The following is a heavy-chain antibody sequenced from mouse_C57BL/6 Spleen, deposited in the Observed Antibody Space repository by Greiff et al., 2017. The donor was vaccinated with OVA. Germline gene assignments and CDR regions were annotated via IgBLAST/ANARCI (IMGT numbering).Heavy chain of an antibody. CDR3: ARDKDYGSSYEGY. J-gene: IGHJ2*01. V-gene: IGHV1-76*01. Sequence: QVQLKQSGAELVRPGASVKLSCKASGYTFTDYYINWVKQRPGQGLEWIARIYPGSGNTYYNEKFKGKATLTAEKSSSTAYMQLSSLTSEDSAVYFCARDKDYGSSYEGYWGQGTTLTVSS. CDR1: GYTFTDYY. CDR2: IYPGSGNT. D-gene: IGHD1-1*01.